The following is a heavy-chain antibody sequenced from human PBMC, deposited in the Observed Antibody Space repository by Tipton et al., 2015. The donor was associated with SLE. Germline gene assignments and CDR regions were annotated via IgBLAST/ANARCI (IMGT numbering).Heavy chain of an antibody. D-gene: IGHD6-6*01. Sequence: TLSLTCTVSGGSISSGLYYWSWIRQPPGKGLDWIGYIYMYSSVSSNYNPSLKSRVTISLDTSKNQFSLILNSVTAADTAVYYWARQSMAARPDFDFWGQGTLITVSS. V-gene: IGHV4-61*01. CDR2: IYMYSSVSS. CDR1: GGSISSGLYY. CDR3: ARQSMAARPDFDF. J-gene: IGHJ4*02.